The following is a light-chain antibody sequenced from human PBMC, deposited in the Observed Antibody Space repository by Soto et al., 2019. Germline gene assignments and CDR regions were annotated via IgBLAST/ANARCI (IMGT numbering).Light chain of an antibody. J-gene: IGLJ1*01. CDR1: SSDVGSYNL. V-gene: IGLV2-23*01. CDR2: EDN. Sequence: QSALTQPASVSGSPGQSITISCTGTSSDVGSYNLVSWYQQHPGKAPKLMIYEDNKRPSGVSNRFSVSKSGYTASLTISGLQAEDEADYYCCTYARTSTYVFVSGTRSPS. CDR3: CTYARTSTYV.